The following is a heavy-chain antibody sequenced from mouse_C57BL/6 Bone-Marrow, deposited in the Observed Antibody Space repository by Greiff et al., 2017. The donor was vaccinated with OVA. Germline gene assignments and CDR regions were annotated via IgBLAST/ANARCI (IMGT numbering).Heavy chain of an antibody. J-gene: IGHJ4*01. D-gene: IGHD1-1*02. V-gene: IGHV1-81*01. Sequence: VQLVESGAELARPGASVKLSCKASGYTFTSYGISWVKQRTGQGLEWIGEIYPRSGNTYYNEKFKGKATLTADKSSSTAYMELRSLTSEDSAVYFCASPWSLYAMDYWGQGTSVTVSS. CDR2: IYPRSGNT. CDR1: GYTFTSYG. CDR3: ASPWSLYAMDY.